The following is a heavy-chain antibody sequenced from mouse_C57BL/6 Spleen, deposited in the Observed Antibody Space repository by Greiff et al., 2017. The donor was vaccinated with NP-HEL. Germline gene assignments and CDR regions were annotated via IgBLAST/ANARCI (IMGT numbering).Heavy chain of an antibody. CDR1: GFSLTSYG. Sequence: QVQLQQSGPGLVQPSQSLSITCTVSGFSLTSYGVHWVRQSPGKGLEWLGVIWSGGSTDYNAAFISRLSISKDNSKSQVFFKMNSLQADDTAIYYCVRMITTTGFAYWGQGTLVTVSA. D-gene: IGHD2-4*01. V-gene: IGHV2-2*01. CDR2: IWSGGST. CDR3: VRMITTTGFAY. J-gene: IGHJ3*01.